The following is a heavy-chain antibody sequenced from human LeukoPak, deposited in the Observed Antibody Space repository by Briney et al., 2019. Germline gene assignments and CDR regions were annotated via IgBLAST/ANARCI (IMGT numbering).Heavy chain of an antibody. CDR2: IKQDGSEK. D-gene: IGHD3-3*01. V-gene: IGHV3-7*01. CDR1: GFTFSAYW. J-gene: IGHJ4*02. CDR3: ARVISGVVIIPYFDS. Sequence: TGKSLRLSCAASGFTFSAYWMSWVRQAPGKGLEWVANIKQDGSEKFYVDSVKGRFTISRDNAKNSLYLQMNSLRGEDTAVYYCARVISGVVIIPYFDSWGQGILVTVSS.